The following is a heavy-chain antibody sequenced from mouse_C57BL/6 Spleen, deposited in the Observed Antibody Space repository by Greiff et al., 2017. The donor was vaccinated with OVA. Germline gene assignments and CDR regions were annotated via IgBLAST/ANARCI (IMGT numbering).Heavy chain of an antibody. CDR2: ISGGGGNT. D-gene: IGHD1-1*01. J-gene: IGHJ3*01. CDR3: ARLGGYYGGFFAY. CDR1: GFTFSSYT. Sequence: EVQGVESGGGLVKPGGSLKLSCAASGFTFSSYTMSWVRQTPEKRLEWVATISGGGGNTYYPDSVKGRFTISRDNAKNTLYLQMSSLRSEDTALYYCARLGGYYGGFFAYWGQGTLVTVSA. V-gene: IGHV5-9*01.